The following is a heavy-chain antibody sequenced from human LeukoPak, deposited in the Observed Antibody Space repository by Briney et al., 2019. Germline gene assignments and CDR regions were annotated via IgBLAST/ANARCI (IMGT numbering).Heavy chain of an antibody. CDR2: AYHSGET. CDR3: ARESQYSYGLNWFDP. Sequence: TSETLSLTCTVSGYSISNDYYWAWIRQTPGKGLEWIGSAYHSGETYHNPSLKSRVTISVDTSKNQFSLKLSSVTAADTAIYYCARESQYSYGLNWFDPWGQGTLVTVSS. J-gene: IGHJ5*02. D-gene: IGHD2-15*01. CDR1: GYSISNDYY. V-gene: IGHV4-38-2*02.